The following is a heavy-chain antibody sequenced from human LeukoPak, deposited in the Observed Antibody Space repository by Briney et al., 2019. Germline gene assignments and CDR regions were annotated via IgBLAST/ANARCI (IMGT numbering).Heavy chain of an antibody. V-gene: IGHV1-69*01. CDR3: ARVYDSSGYSYYYYYGMDV. Sequence: ASVKVSCKASGGTFSSYAISWVRQAPGQGLEWMGGIIPIFGTANYAQKFQGRVTITADESTSTAYMELSSLRSEDTAVYYCARVYDSSGYSYYYYYGMDVWGQGTTVTVSS. J-gene: IGHJ6*02. D-gene: IGHD3-22*01. CDR2: IIPIFGTA. CDR1: GGTFSSYA.